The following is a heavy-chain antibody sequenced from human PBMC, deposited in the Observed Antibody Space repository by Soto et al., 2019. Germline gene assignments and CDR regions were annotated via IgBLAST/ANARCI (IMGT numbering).Heavy chain of an antibody. CDR1: GFTFSSFW. CDR2: IKQDGGEK. V-gene: IGHV3-7*05. D-gene: IGHD1-26*01. J-gene: IGHJ4*02. CDR3: ARLRRIVD. Sequence: EVQLVESGGGLVQTGGSLRLSCAASGFTFSSFWMSWVRQTPGKGLEWVANIKQDGGEKNYLGSVRGRFTISRDNAKDSVYLQMNSLGVDDTGVYYCARLRRIVDWGQGTLVTVSS.